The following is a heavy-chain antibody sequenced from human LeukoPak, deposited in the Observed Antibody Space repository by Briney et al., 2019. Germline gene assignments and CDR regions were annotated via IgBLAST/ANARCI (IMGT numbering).Heavy chain of an antibody. V-gene: IGHV4-39*07. CDR1: GDSVISNNYY. Sequence: SETLSLTCTVTGDSVISNNYYWAWIRQSPRQGLEWLGCVYYSGGTYYNPSLKTRVSISLDTSNNQFSLKLTSVTAADTAVYYCSTLAYGDYGAFGSWGQGILVTVSS. CDR3: STLAYGDYGAFGS. CDR2: VYYSGGT. D-gene: IGHD4-17*01. J-gene: IGHJ4*02.